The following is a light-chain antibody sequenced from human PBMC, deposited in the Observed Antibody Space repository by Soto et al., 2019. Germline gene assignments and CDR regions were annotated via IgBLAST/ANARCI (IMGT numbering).Light chain of an antibody. CDR2: DAS. CDR1: QSVSIR. Sequence: EIIMTQSPDILSVSPGERATLSCRASQSVSIRLAWYQQKPGQAPRLLIYDASTSASGIPGRFSGSGSGTEFTLTISSLQAEDFAIYYCQHYNNWPPWTFGQGTKVDIK. V-gene: IGKV3-15*01. CDR3: QHYNNWPPWT. J-gene: IGKJ1*01.